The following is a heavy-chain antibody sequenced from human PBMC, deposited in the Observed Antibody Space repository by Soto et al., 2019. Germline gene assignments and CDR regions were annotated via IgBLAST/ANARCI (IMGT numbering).Heavy chain of an antibody. CDR3: VRDSDFVADMTQGDY. Sequence: EVQLVESGGGLVQPGGSLRLSCAASGFTFSTYSMNWFRQAPGKGLEWVSYIVIRGAIYYADSLKGRFTISRANAKNSLYLQMNCLRDDDTAVYFCVRDSDFVADMTQGDYWGQGTLVTVSS. V-gene: IGHV3-48*02. D-gene: IGHD3-3*01. CDR2: IVIRGAI. J-gene: IGHJ4*02. CDR1: GFTFSTYS.